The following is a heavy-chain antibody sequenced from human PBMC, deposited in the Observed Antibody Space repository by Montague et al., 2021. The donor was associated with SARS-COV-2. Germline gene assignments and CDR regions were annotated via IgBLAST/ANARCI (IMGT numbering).Heavy chain of an antibody. CDR3: ARGRQPVVVPGAGPAGRAFDI. CDR2: VNQSGTT. J-gene: IGHJ3*02. V-gene: IGHV4-34*01. Sequence: ETLSLTCAISGGSFSNYYWSWIRQPPGKGLYLIGEVNQSGTTIYNPSVQSGVTISEDTSKNQFYLRLNSVTAADTAVYYCARGRQPVVVPGAGPAGRAFDIWGQGTMVTVSS. CDR1: GGSFSNYY. D-gene: IGHD2-2*01.